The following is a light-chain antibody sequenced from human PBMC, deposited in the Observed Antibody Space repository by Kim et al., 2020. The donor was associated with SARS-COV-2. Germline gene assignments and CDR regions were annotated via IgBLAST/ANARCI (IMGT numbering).Light chain of an antibody. CDR1: QTVSSNY. CDR3: QQYGSSPPYT. CDR2: GAS. J-gene: IGKJ2*01. V-gene: IGKV3-20*01. Sequence: SPGERATLSCRASQTVSSNYLVWYQQKPGQAPRLLIYGASRRATGTPDRFSGSGSGTDFTLTISRLEPDDFAVYYCQQYGSSPPYTFGQGTKLEIK.